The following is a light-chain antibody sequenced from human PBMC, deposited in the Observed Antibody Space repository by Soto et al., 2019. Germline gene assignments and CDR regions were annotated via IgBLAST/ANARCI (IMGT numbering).Light chain of an antibody. CDR1: SSDVGGYDF. CDR3: SSWTSSTTQV. Sequence: QSALTQPASVSGSPGQSITISCTGTSSDVGGYDFVSWYQQHPLKAPKPIIYEVNNRPSGVSNRFSGSKSGNTASLTISGLQAEDEADYYCSSWTSSTTQVLGGGTKLTVL. J-gene: IGLJ3*02. V-gene: IGLV2-14*01. CDR2: EVN.